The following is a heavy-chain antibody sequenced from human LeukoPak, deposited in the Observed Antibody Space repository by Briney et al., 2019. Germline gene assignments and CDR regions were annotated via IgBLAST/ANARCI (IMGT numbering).Heavy chain of an antibody. CDR2: ISSSGSTI. CDR1: GFTFSDYY. J-gene: IGHJ4*02. D-gene: IGHD5-18*01. V-gene: IGHV3-11*04. Sequence: GGSLRLSCAASGFTFSDYYMSWIRQAPGKGLEWVSYISSSGSTIYYADSVKGRFTISRDNAKNSLYLQMNSLRAEDTAVYYCARDPSPNSYGFVGHFDYWGQGTLVTVSS. CDR3: ARDPSPNSYGFVGHFDY.